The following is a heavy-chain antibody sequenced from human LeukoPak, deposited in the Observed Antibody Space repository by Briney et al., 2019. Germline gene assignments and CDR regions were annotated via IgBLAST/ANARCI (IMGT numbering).Heavy chain of an antibody. CDR1: GYTFSSYA. Sequence: ASLKVSCKASGYTFSSYAMHWVRQAPGQRLEWMGWINAGNGNTKYSQKFQGRVTITRDTSASTAYMELSSLRFEDTAVYYCARELKQFGGWFDYWGQGTLVTVSS. D-gene: IGHD6-19*01. CDR3: ARELKQFGGWFDY. J-gene: IGHJ4*02. V-gene: IGHV1-3*01. CDR2: INAGNGNT.